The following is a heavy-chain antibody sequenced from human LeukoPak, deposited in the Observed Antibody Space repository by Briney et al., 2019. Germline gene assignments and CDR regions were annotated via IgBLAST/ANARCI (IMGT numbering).Heavy chain of an antibody. CDR2: IYYSGST. D-gene: IGHD4-17*01. V-gene: IGHV4-59*01. J-gene: IGHJ5*02. CDR3: ARGNHGDYSGFWFDP. CDR1: GDSISRSY. Sequence: QVQLQESGPGLVKPSQTLSLTCTVSGDSISRSYWGWIRQPPGKGLEWVGYIYYSGSTNYNPSLKSRLTISVDTSMNQFSLKLKSVTAADTAVYYCARGNHGDYSGFWFDPWGQGTLVTVSS.